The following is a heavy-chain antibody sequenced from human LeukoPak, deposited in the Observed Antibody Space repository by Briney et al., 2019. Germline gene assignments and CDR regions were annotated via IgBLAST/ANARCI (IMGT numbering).Heavy chain of an antibody. CDR2: IKQDGSEK. D-gene: IGHD5-12*01. CDR1: GFTFSSYW. J-gene: IGHJ4*02. Sequence: GGSLRLSCAASGFTFSSYWMSWVRQAPGKGLEWVANIKQDGSEKYYVDSVKGRFTISRDNGENLMYMQMNSLRAEDTATYYCARSGYDEVFDCWSQGILVTVSS. CDR3: ARSGYDEVFDC. V-gene: IGHV3-7*02.